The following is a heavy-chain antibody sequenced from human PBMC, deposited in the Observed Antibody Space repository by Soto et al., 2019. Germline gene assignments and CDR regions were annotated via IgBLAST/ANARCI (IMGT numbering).Heavy chain of an antibody. D-gene: IGHD3-22*01. J-gene: IGHJ4*02. CDR2: ISGGGGLT. V-gene: IGHV3-23*01. CDR3: AKDLMRDSSGCFDY. CDR1: GFPFSNNA. Sequence: EVQLLESGGGLVQPGGSLRLSWAASGFPFSNNALTWVRQAPGKGRECVSSISGGGGLTYSADSVRGRFTISRDNSKNTLNLQMNSLRAEDTAVYYCAKDLMRDSSGCFDYWAQGTLVTVSS.